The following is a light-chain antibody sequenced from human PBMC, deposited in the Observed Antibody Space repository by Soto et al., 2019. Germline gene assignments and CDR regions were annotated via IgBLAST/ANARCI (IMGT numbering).Light chain of an antibody. CDR1: QDISNY. Sequence: DIQLTQSPSFLSASIRDRVTITCRASQDISNYLAWYQQKPGKAPKLLIYAASTLQNGVPSRFSGSGSGTEFTLTITSLQPEDFATYYCQQLNNYPRTLGQGTKLEI. J-gene: IGKJ2*01. CDR2: AAS. V-gene: IGKV1-9*01. CDR3: QQLNNYPRT.